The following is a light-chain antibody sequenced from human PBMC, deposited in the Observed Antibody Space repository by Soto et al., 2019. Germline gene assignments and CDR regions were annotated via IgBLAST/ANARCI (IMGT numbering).Light chain of an antibody. CDR1: QRASRQY. CDR2: GVS. V-gene: IGKV3-20*01. J-gene: IGKJ1*01. Sequence: PGVRATLSCRASQRASRQYMSWYQQRPDQPHRLLSYGVSMRADGIPDRFSGSGSGSEFTLTINRLETEDFAVYYCQHFDSPQLTFGQGTKVEN. CDR3: QHFDSPQLT.